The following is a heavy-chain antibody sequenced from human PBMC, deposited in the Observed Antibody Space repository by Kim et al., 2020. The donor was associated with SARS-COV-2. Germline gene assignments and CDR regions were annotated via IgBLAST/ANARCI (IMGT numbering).Heavy chain of an antibody. J-gene: IGHJ4*02. V-gene: IGHV3-21*01. CDR1: GFTFSSYS. CDR3: ARDLGEYSYGAPDY. Sequence: GGSLRLSCAASGFTFSSYSMNWVRQAPGKGLEWVSSISSSSSYIYYADSVKGRFTISRDNAKNSLYLQMNSLRAEDTAVYYCARDLGEYSYGAPDYWGQGTLVTVSS. CDR2: ISSSSSYI. D-gene: IGHD5-18*01.